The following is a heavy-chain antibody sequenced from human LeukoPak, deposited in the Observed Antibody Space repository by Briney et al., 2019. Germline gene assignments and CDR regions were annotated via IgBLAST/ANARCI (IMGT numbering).Heavy chain of an antibody. CDR2: ISYDGSNK. Sequence: GGSLRLSCAASGFTFSSYAMRWVRQAPGKGLEWVAVISYDGSNKYYADSVKGRFTISRDNAKNSLYLQMSSLRAEDTAVYYCARVVSSTYYFDYWGQGTLVTVSS. CDR3: ARVVSSTYYFDY. J-gene: IGHJ4*02. D-gene: IGHD6-6*01. CDR1: GFTFSSYA. V-gene: IGHV3-30*04.